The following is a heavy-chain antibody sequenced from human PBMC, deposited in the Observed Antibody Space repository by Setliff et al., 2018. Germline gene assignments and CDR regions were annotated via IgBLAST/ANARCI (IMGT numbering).Heavy chain of an antibody. CDR3: RVWVTMIEVDS. Sequence: PSETLSLTCTVYGGSFSNYYWSWIRQPPGKGLEWIGEINHSGSTNYNSSLTSRVTMSVDTSKNRSSLKLTSVTAADTAVYYCRVWVTMIEVDSWAQGTLVTVSS. V-gene: IGHV4-34*01. CDR2: INHSGST. J-gene: IGHJ4*02. CDR1: GGSFSNYY. D-gene: IGHD3-22*01.